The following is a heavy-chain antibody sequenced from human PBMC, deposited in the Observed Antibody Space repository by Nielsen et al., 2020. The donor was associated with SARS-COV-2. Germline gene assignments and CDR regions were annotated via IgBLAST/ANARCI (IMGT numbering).Heavy chain of an antibody. D-gene: IGHD3-16*01. CDR1: GFTFSSYW. Sequence: GSLKISCAASGFTFSSYWMSWVRQAPGKGLEWVANIKQDGSEKYYVDSVKGRFTISRDNAKNSLYLQMNSLRAEDTAVYYCATSVLLAFDIWGQGTMVTVSS. J-gene: IGHJ3*02. CDR3: ATSVLLAFDI. CDR2: IKQDGSEK. V-gene: IGHV3-7*05.